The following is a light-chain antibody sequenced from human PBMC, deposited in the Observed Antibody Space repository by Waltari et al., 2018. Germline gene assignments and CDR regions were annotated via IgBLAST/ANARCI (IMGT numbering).Light chain of an antibody. V-gene: IGKV2D-29*02. CDR2: KLS. Sequence: DIVLTQTALSLAVNPGEPASIPCTYSQSLLHSNGNTYLHWYLQKPGQSPRLLIYKLSNRESGVPDRFSGSGSGTDFTLRISRVEPEDVGVYYCMQSTKDPWTFGQGTKVEIK. J-gene: IGKJ1*01. CDR1: QSLLHSNGNTY. CDR3: MQSTKDPWT.